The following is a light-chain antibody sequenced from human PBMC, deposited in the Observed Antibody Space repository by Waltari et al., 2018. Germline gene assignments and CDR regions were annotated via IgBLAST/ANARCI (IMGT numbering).Light chain of an antibody. V-gene: IGKV1-39*01. J-gene: IGKJ1*01. CDR3: QQSYSTPRT. CDR2: AAS. CDR1: QSISTY. Sequence: DIQMTQSPSSLSASVGDRVTITCRASQSISTYLSWYQQKPGKAPNLLISAASTLPSGVPSTVSGSGSGTDFTLTISSLQPEDFATYYCQQSYSTPRTFGQGTKVEIK.